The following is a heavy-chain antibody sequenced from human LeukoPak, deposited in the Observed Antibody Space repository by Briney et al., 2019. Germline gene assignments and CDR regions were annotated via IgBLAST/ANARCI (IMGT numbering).Heavy chain of an antibody. CDR2: IRYDGSNK. CDR3: AKDLVVHNPNPTYFDY. D-gene: IGHD2-15*01. CDR1: GFTFSSNS. V-gene: IGHV3-30*02. Sequence: GGSLRLSCAASGFTFSSNSVNWVRQAPGKGLEWVAFIRYDGSNKYYADSVKGRFTISRDNSKNTLYLQMNSLRAEDTAVYYCAKDLVVHNPNPTYFDYWGQGTLVTVSS. J-gene: IGHJ4*02.